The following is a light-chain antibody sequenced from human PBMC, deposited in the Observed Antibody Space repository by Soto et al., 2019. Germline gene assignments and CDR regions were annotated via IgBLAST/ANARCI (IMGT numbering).Light chain of an antibody. CDR1: GSNIGSNY. CDR3: AAWDDSLSGLV. CDR2: RNN. V-gene: IGLV1-47*01. Sequence: QSVLTQPPSASGTPGLRRVTISCSGSGSNIGSNYVYWYQQLPGTAPKLLIYRNNQRPSGVPDRFSGSKSGTSASLAISGLRSEDEADYYCAAWDDSLSGLVFGGGTKVTVL. J-gene: IGLJ2*01.